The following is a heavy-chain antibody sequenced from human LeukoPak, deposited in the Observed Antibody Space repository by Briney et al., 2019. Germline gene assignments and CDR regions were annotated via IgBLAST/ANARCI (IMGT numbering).Heavy chain of an antibody. D-gene: IGHD4-17*01. CDR2: IWYDGSKK. V-gene: IGHV3-33*01. CDR1: GFSFSSYG. J-gene: IGHJ4*02. CDR3: ARDPFDGDSRWDY. Sequence: GGSLRLSCVASGFSFSSYGMHWVRQAPGKGLEGVAVIWYDGSKKYYADSVKGRFTISRDNVKNTLYLQMNSLRAEDTAVYYCARDPFDGDSRWDYWGQGTLVTVSS.